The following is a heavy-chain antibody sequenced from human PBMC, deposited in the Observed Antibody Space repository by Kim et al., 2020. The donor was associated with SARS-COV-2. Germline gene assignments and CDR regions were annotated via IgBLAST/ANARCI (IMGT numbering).Heavy chain of an antibody. CDR3: TRAHDSSGWYYIDY. Sequence: GGSLRLSCTASGFTFGDYAMSWVRQAPGKGLEWVGFIRSKAYGGTTEYAASVKGRFTISRDDSKSIAYLQMNSLKTEDTAVYYCTRAHDSSGWYYIDYWGQGTLVTVSS. CDR1: GFTFGDYA. CDR2: IRSKAYGGTT. D-gene: IGHD6-19*01. J-gene: IGHJ4*02. V-gene: IGHV3-49*04.